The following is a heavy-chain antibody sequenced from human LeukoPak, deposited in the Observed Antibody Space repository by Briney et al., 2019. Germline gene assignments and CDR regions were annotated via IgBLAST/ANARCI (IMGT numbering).Heavy chain of an antibody. J-gene: IGHJ4*02. D-gene: IGHD3/OR15-3a*01. Sequence: PSETLSLTCAVYGGSFSGYYWSWIRQSPGRGLEWIGEIDYSGSVNNSPSLKSRVTISVDTSKNQFSLKLSAVTAADTAVYYCARKGVVPPNWTLWGQGTLVTVSS. CDR3: ARKGVVPPNWTL. CDR1: GGSFSGYY. V-gene: IGHV4-34*01. CDR2: IDYSGSV.